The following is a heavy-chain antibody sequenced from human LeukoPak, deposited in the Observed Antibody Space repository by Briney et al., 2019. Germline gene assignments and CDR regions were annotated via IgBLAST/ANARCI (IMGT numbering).Heavy chain of an antibody. J-gene: IGHJ4*02. D-gene: IGHD3-22*01. CDR3: ARGRGMIVVPRPTRAKRDTRGGNDY. CDR1: GYTVTTYA. Sequence: ASVKVSCKASGYTVTTYAMHWVRQAPGQRLEWMGWINAGNGNTKYSQKFQGRVTMTRNTSISTAYMELSSLRSEDTAVYYCARGRGMIVVPRPTRAKRDTRGGNDYWGQGTLVTVSS. CDR2: INAGNGNT. V-gene: IGHV1-3*01.